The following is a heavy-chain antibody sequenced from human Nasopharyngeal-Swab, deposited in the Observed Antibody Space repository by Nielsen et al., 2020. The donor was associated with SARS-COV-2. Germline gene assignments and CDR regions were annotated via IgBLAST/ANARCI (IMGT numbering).Heavy chain of an antibody. CDR2: ISYDGSNK. J-gene: IGHJ4*02. D-gene: IGHD4-17*01. CDR3: AKAGGTVTTRGIDY. Sequence: WIRQPSGKGLEWVAVISYDGSNKYYADSVKGRFTISRDNSKNTLYLQMNSLRAEDTAVYYCAKAGGTVTTRGIDYWGQGTLVTVSS. V-gene: IGHV3-30*18.